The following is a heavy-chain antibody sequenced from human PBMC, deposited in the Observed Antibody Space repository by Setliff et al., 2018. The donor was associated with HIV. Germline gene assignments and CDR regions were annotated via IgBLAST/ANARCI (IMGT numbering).Heavy chain of an antibody. Sequence: GGSLRLSCAASGFTFSSYWMHWVRQAPGKGLVWVSRINPDGSSTSYADSVKGRFTISRDNARNTLYLQMNSLRADDTAVYYCTRDTFGPNDYWGQGTLVTVSS. J-gene: IGHJ4*02. D-gene: IGHD3-10*01. CDR2: INPDGSST. V-gene: IGHV3-74*01. CDR3: TRDTFGPNDY. CDR1: GFTFSSYW.